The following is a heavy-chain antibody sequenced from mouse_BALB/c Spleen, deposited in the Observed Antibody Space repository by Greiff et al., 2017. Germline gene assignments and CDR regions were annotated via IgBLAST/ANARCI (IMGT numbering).Heavy chain of an antibody. CDR1: GFAFSSYD. Sequence: EVQGVESGGGLVKPGGSLKLSCAASGFAFSSYDMSWVRQTPAKRLEWVAYISSGGGSTYYPDTVKGRFTITRDNAKNTLYLQMSSLKSEDTAMYYCARQQDDDYYFDYWGQGTTLTVSS. D-gene: IGHD2-3*01. CDR3: ARQQDDDYYFDY. J-gene: IGHJ2*01. CDR2: ISSGGGST. V-gene: IGHV5-12-1*01.